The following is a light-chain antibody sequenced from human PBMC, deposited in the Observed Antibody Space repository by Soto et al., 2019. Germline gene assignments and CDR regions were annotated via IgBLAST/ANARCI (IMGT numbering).Light chain of an antibody. Sequence: QSALTQPPSAPGSPGQSVTISCTGTSSDVGGYNYVSWYQQHPGKAPKLIIYEVSRRASGVPDRFSGSKSGNTASLTVSGLQAEDEGDYYCSSSAGSNNLVFGGGTKLTVL. CDR1: SSDVGGYNY. CDR3: SSSAGSNNLV. V-gene: IGLV2-8*01. J-gene: IGLJ2*01. CDR2: EVS.